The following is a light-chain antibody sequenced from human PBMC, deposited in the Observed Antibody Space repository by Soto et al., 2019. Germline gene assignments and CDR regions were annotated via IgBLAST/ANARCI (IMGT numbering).Light chain of an antibody. V-gene: IGKV1-5*03. CDR3: RRYESYWT. J-gene: IGKJ1*01. Sequence: DIQMTQSPSTLSASVGDRVSITCRASQSISRQLAWYQQKAGKAPNLLIYQAANLETGVPSRFTGSGAGTKVPLTIRSLQSDDLATYCCRRYESYWTFGQGTKVEV. CDR2: QAA. CDR1: QSISRQ.